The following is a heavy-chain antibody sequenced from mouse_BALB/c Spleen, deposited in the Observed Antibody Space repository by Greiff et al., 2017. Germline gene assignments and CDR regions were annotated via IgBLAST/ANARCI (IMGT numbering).Heavy chain of an antibody. V-gene: IGHV5-6-5*01. CDR1: GFTFSSYA. D-gene: IGHD1-2*01. CDR3: ARDYGSLYFDY. J-gene: IGHJ2*01. Sequence: EVQLVESGGGLVKPGGSLKLSCAASGFTFSSYAMSWVRQTPEKRLEWVASISSGGSTYYPDSVKGRFTISRDNARNILYLQMSSLRSEDTAMYYCARDYGSLYFDYWGQGTTLTVSS. CDR2: ISSGGST.